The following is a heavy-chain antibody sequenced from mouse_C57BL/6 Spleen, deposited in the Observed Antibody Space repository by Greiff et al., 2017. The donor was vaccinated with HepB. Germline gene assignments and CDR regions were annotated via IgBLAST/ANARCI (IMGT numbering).Heavy chain of an antibody. V-gene: IGHV1-52*01. D-gene: IGHD1-1*01. Sequence: VQLQQPGAELVRPGSSVKLSCKASGYTFTSYWMHWVKQRPIQGLEWIGNIDPSDSETHYNQKFKDKATLTVDKSSSTAYMQLSSLTSEDSAVYYCARRGYGSSYDYAMDYWGQGTSVTVSS. J-gene: IGHJ4*01. CDR1: GYTFTSYW. CDR3: ARRGYGSSYDYAMDY. CDR2: IDPSDSET.